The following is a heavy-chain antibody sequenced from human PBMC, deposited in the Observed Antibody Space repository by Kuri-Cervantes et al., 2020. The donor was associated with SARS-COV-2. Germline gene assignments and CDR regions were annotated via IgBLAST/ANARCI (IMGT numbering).Heavy chain of an antibody. Sequence: GGSLRLSCAASGFTFSSYAMHWVRQALGKGLEWVAVISYDGSNKYYADSVKGRFTISRDNSKNTLYLQMNSLRAEDTAVYYCARESIVGATYFDYWGQGTLVTVSS. CDR1: GFTFSSYA. CDR3: ARESIVGATYFDY. D-gene: IGHD1-26*01. CDR2: ISYDGSNK. J-gene: IGHJ4*02. V-gene: IGHV3-30-3*01.